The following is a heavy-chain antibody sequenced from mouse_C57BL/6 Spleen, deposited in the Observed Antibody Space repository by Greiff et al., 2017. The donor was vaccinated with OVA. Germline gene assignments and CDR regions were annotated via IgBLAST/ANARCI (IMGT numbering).Heavy chain of an antibody. CDR1: GYTFTSYW. CDR2: IDPSDSFT. D-gene: IGHD1-1*01. V-gene: IGHV1-50*01. Sequence: QVQLQQPGAELVKPGASVKLSCKASGYTFTSYWMPWVKQRPGQGLEWIGEIDPSDSFTNYNQKFKGKATLTVDTSSSPAYMQLSSLTSEDSAVYYCSRTWRYYGSSSAWFAYWGQGTLVAVSA. CDR3: SRTWRYYGSSSAWFAY. J-gene: IGHJ3*01.